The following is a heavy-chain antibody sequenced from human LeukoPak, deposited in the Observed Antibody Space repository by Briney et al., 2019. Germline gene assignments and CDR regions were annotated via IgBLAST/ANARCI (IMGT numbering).Heavy chain of an antibody. CDR3: ASNEVGASSWYGY. D-gene: IGHD6-13*01. CDR2: IIPIFGTA. J-gene: IGHJ4*02. V-gene: IGHV1-69*13. Sequence: SVKVSFKASGGTFSSYAISWVRQAPGQGLEWMGGIIPIFGTANYAQKFQGRVTITADESTSTAYMELSSLRSEDTAVYYCASNEVGASSWYGYWGQGTLVTVSS. CDR1: GGTFSSYA.